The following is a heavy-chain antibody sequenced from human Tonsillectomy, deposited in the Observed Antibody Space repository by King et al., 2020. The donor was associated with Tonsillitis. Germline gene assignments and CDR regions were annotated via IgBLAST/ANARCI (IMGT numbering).Heavy chain of an antibody. CDR2: IAYGGTNK. Sequence: VQLVESGGGVVQPGRSLRLSCAASGFTFSSYAMNWVRQAPGKGLEWVACIAYGGTNKYYADSVKGRFTISVDNSKNTLFLQRNSLRVEDTAVYYCARERGRWLQSHFDYWGQGTLVTVSS. D-gene: IGHD5-24*01. CDR1: GFTFSSYA. V-gene: IGHV3-30-3*01. J-gene: IGHJ4*02. CDR3: ARERGRWLQSHFDY.